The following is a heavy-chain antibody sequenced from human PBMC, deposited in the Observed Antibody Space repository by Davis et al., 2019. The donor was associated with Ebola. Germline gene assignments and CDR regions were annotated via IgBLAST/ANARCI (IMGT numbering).Heavy chain of an antibody. CDR3: ARDPVVGATNY. J-gene: IGHJ4*02. CDR2: ISAYNGNT. Sequence: ASVKVSCKASGYTFTSYYMHWVRQAPGQGLEWMGWISAYNGNTNYAQKLQGRVTMTTDTSTSTAYMELRSLRSDDTAVYYCARDPVVGATNYWGQGTLVTVSS. D-gene: IGHD1-26*01. CDR1: GYTFTSYY. V-gene: IGHV1-18*04.